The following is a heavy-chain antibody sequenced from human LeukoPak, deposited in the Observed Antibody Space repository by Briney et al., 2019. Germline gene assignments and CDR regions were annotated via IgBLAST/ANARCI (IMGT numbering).Heavy chain of an antibody. Sequence: GGSLRLSCATSGFPFTNTWMNWVRQAPGKGLEWVGRIKTKTDGGTTDHAAPVKGRFTISRDDSKNTLYLQMNSLKTEDTAVYYCTTGLGKTYIDYWGQGTLVTVSS. CDR3: TTGLGKTYIDY. D-gene: IGHD3-10*01. V-gene: IGHV3-15*01. CDR2: IKTKTDGGTT. J-gene: IGHJ4*02. CDR1: GFPFTNTW.